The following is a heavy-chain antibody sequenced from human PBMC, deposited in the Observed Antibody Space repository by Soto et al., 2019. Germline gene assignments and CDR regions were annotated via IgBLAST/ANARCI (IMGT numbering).Heavy chain of an antibody. V-gene: IGHV3-9*02. CDR2: ISSNSDTI. CDR1: GFTADDYA. Sequence: EVQLVESGGGLVQPGRSLRLSCVGSGFTADDYAMHWVRQAPGNRLEWISRISSNSDTIDYADSVKGRFTISRDNAKNSLFLQMNSLRPEDTALYYCAKDIKWGGMTTIHYFDSWGQGTLVTVSS. D-gene: IGHD4-17*01. J-gene: IGHJ4*02. CDR3: AKDIKWGGMTTIHYFDS.